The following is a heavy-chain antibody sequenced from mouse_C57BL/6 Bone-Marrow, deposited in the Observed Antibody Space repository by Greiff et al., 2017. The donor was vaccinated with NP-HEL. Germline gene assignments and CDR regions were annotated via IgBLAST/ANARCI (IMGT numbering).Heavy chain of an antibody. J-gene: IGHJ3*01. D-gene: IGHD2-1*01. CDR2: IYPGSGST. Sequence: VQLQQPGAALVKPGASVKMSCKASGYTFTSYWITWVKPRPGQGLEWIGDIYPGSGSTNYNEKFKSKATLTVDTSSSTAYMQLSSLPSEDSAVYYCARDYGNYEFAYWGQGTLVTVSA. V-gene: IGHV1-55*01. CDR3: ARDYGNYEFAY. CDR1: GYTFTSYW.